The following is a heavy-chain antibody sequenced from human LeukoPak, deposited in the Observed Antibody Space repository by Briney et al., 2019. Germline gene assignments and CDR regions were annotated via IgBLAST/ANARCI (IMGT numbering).Heavy chain of an antibody. V-gene: IGHV3-21*01. CDR1: GFTFSSYS. CDR2: ISSISSYI. D-gene: IGHD7-27*01. Sequence: GGSLRLSCAASGFTFSSYSMNWVRQAPGKGLEWVSSISSISSYIYYADSVKGRFTISRDNAKNSLYLQMNSLRAEDTAVYYCARDRNWAFDYWGQGILVTVSS. J-gene: IGHJ4*02. CDR3: ARDRNWAFDY.